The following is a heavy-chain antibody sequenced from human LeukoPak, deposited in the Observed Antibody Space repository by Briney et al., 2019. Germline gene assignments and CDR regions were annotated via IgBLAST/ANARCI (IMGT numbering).Heavy chain of an antibody. Sequence: GGSLRLSCAASGFTFSSYAMHWVRQAPGKGLWWVAVISYDGSSKYYADSVKGRFTLSRDNSKNMLYLQMNRLRADDTAVYYCARESLGGSWFDYWGQGTLVTVSS. CDR1: GFTFSSYA. V-gene: IGHV3-30*04. D-gene: IGHD6-13*01. J-gene: IGHJ4*02. CDR2: ISYDGSSK. CDR3: ARESLGGSWFDY.